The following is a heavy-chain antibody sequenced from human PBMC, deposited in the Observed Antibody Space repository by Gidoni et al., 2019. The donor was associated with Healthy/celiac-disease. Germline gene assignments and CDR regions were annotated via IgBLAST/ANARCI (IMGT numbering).Heavy chain of an antibody. CDR3: ARGGYCGGDCWYYFDY. CDR1: GGTFSSYA. J-gene: IGHJ4*02. Sequence: QVQLVQSGAEVKKPGSSVKVSCKASGGTFSSYAISWVRQAPGQGLEWMGGIIPIFGTANYAQKFQGRVTITADESTSTAYMELSSLRSEDTAVYYCARGGYCGGDCWYYFDYWGQGTLVTVSS. CDR2: IIPIFGTA. V-gene: IGHV1-69*19. D-gene: IGHD2-21*02.